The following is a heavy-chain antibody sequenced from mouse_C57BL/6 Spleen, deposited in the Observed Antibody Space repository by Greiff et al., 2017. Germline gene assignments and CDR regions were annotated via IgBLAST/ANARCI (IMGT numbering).Heavy chain of an antibody. V-gene: IGHV1-74*01. J-gene: IGHJ4*01. D-gene: IGHD6-1*01. Sequence: QVQLQQPGAELVKPGASVKVSCKASGYTFTSYWMHWVKQRPGQGLEWIGRLHPSDSDTNYNQKFKGKATLTLDKSSSTTYMQLSSPTSDDTAVYYCTMRGSLDYWGQGTTVTVSS. CDR3: TMRGSLDY. CDR2: LHPSDSDT. CDR1: GYTFTSYW.